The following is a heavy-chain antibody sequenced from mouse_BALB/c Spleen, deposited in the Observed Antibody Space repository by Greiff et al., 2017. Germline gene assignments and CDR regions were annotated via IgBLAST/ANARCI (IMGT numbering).Heavy chain of an antibody. CDR2: IYPYNGGT. CDR3: ARHGSSPYYAMDY. V-gene: IGHV1S29*02. J-gene: IGHJ4*01. CDR1: GYTFTDYN. Sequence: VQLKQSGPELVKPGASVKISCKASGYTFTDYNMHWVKQSHGKSLEWIGYIYPYNGGTGYNQKFKSKATLTVDNSSSTAYMELRSLTSEDSAVYYCARHGSSPYYAMDYWGQGTSVTVSS. D-gene: IGHD1-1*01.